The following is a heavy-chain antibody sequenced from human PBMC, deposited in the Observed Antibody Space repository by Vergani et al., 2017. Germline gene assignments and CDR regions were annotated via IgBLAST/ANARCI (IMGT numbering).Heavy chain of an antibody. V-gene: IGHV1-69*04. CDR3: AGSGIAAAGSPWEGMDV. J-gene: IGHJ6*02. CDR1: GGTFSSYA. CDR2: IIPILGIA. D-gene: IGHD6-13*01. Sequence: QVQLVQSGAEVKKPGSSVKVSCKASGGTFSSYAISWVRQAPGQGLEWMGRIIPILGIANYAQKFQGRVKITADKSTSTGYMELSSLRSEDKAVYYCAGSGIAAAGSPWEGMDVWGQGTTVTGSS.